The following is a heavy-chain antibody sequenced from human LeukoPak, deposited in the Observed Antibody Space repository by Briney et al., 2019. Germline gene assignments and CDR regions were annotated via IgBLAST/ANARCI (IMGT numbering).Heavy chain of an antibody. V-gene: IGHV3-74*01. CDR3: ARGYSSSYRIDY. CDR1: GFTFSSYW. Sequence: GGSLRLSCAASGFTFSSYWMHWVRQAPGKGLVWVSRINTDGSGTTYADSVKGRFTISRDNAKNTLYLQMNSLSAEDTAVYYCARGYSSSYRIDYWGQGTLVTVSS. J-gene: IGHJ4*02. D-gene: IGHD6-6*01. CDR2: INTDGSGT.